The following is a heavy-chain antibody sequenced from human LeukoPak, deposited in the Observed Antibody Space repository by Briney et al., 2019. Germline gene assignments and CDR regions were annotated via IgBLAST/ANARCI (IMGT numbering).Heavy chain of an antibody. CDR3: AKVRYYYDNSPSYYFDF. Sequence: AGGSLRLSCAASGFTFSNYAMSWVRQAPGKGLEWGSGFSGGAGGTYYADSVKGRFTISRDNSKNTLYLQMDSLRAEDTGLYYCAKVRYYYDNSPSYYFDFWGQGTLVTVSS. CDR2: FSGGAGGT. CDR1: GFTFSNYA. J-gene: IGHJ4*02. D-gene: IGHD3-22*01. V-gene: IGHV3-23*01.